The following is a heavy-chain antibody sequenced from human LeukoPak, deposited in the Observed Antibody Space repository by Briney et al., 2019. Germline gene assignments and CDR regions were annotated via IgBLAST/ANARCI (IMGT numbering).Heavy chain of an antibody. J-gene: IGHJ6*02. Sequence: GGSLRLSCAASGFTFSSYAMSWTRQAPGKGLEWVSYISSSGSTIYYADSVKGRFTISRDNAKNSLYLQMNSLRAEDTAVYYWARDRPVLTGYSSDRGYYGRDVWAQGPTVTVSS. D-gene: IGHD3-9*01. V-gene: IGHV3-11*01. CDR1: GFTFSSYA. CDR3: ARDRPVLTGYSSDRGYYGRDV. CDR2: ISSSGSTI.